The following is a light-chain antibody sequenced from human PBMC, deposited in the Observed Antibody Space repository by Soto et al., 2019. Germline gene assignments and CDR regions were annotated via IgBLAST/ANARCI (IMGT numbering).Light chain of an antibody. J-gene: IGKJ4*01. CDR2: DAT. Sequence: EIVLTQSPATLSLSPGERATLSCRASQSVDRYLAWYQQKPGQAPRLLVYDATNRATGIPARFSGSGSATDFALTISSLEPEDFAVYYCQQRSKWLTFGGGTKVEVK. CDR1: QSVDRY. CDR3: QQRSKWLT. V-gene: IGKV3-11*01.